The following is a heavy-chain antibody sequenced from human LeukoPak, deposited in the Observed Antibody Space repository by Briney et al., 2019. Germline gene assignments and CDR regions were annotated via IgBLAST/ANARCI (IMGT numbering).Heavy chain of an antibody. D-gene: IGHD3-22*01. CDR1: GYTFTNYG. Sequence: ALVKVSCKASGYTFTNYGISWVRQAPGQGLEWMGWISAYNGNTNYAQKLQGRVTMTTDTPTSTAYVELRSLRSDDTAVYYCARSGVGYYYDSSGYYPLDYWGQGTLVTVSS. CDR3: ARSGVGYYYDSSGYYPLDY. V-gene: IGHV1-18*01. CDR2: ISAYNGNT. J-gene: IGHJ4*02.